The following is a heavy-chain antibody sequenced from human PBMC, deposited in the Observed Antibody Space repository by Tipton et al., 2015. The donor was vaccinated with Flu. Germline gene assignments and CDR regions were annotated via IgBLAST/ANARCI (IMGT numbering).Heavy chain of an antibody. D-gene: IGHD5-18*01. J-gene: IGHJ4*02. Sequence: QLMQSGGGVVQPGRSLRLSCAASGFTFSSYAMHWVRQAPGKGLEWVAVISYDGSNKYYADSVKGRFTISRDNSKNTLYLQMNSLRAEDTAVYYCAREEINTAMAHWGQGTLVTVSS. V-gene: IGHV3-30*04. CDR2: ISYDGSNK. CDR1: GFTFSSYA. CDR3: AREEINTAMAH.